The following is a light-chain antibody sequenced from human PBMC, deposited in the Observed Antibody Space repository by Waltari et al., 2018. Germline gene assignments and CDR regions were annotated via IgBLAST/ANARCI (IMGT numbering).Light chain of an antibody. V-gene: IGKV1-27*01. J-gene: IGKJ3*01. CDR1: QGIRNF. CDR2: DAS. Sequence: DIQMTQSPSSLSASVGDRVTITCRASQGIRNFLAWYQQKPGKTPKLLIYDASTLRSGVPSRFSGSGFVTDFTLTISGLQPEDVATYYCQRYNSAPFTFGPGTKVDVK. CDR3: QRYNSAPFT.